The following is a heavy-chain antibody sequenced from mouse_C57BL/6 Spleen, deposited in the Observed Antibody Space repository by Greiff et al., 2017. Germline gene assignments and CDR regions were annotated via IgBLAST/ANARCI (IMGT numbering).Heavy chain of an antibody. V-gene: IGHV1-55*01. D-gene: IGHD2-4*01. Sequence: QVQLQQPGAELVKPGASVKMSCKASGYTFTSYWITWVKQRPGQGLEWIGDIYPGSGSTNYNGKFKSKATLTVDTSSSTAYMQLSSLTSEDSAVYYCARSGYYDYDNAMDYWGQGTSVTVSS. CDR3: ARSGYYDYDNAMDY. CDR2: IYPGSGST. J-gene: IGHJ4*01. CDR1: GYTFTSYW.